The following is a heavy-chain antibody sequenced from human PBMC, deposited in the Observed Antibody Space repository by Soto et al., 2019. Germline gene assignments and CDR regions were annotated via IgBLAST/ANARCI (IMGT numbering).Heavy chain of an antibody. CDR2: ISYDGSNK. Sequence: GGSLRLSCAASGFIFSSYGMHWVRQAPGKGLEWVAVISYDGSNKYYADSVKGRFTISRDNSKNTLYLQMNSLRAEGTAVYYCAKDPSPTVVTPHYWGQGTLVTVSS. J-gene: IGHJ4*02. D-gene: IGHD4-17*01. V-gene: IGHV3-30*18. CDR1: GFIFSSYG. CDR3: AKDPSPTVVTPHY.